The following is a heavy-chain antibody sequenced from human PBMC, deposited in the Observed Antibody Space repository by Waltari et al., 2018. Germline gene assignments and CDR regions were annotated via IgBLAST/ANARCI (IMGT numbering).Heavy chain of an antibody. V-gene: IGHV1-24*01. Sequence: QVQLVQSGAEVKKPGASVKVSCKVSGYTLTELSMHWVRQAPGKGLEWMGGFEPEDGETIYAQKFQGRVTMTEDTSTDTAYMELSSLRSEDTAVYYCATSRPSITGTPNWFDPWGQGTLVTVSS. CDR1: GYTLTELS. J-gene: IGHJ5*02. CDR3: ATSRPSITGTPNWFDP. CDR2: FEPEDGET. D-gene: IGHD1-7*01.